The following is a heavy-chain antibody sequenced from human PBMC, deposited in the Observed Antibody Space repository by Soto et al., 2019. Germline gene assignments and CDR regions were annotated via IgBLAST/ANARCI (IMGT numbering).Heavy chain of an antibody. J-gene: IGHJ6*02. V-gene: IGHV4-59*08. D-gene: IGHD3-10*01. Sequence: SETLSLTCTVSGGSIRSYYWSWIRQPPGKGMEWIGYVHHSWGSTYNPSLQSRVAISLDTSKSQFSLKLTSVTATDTAVYYCARQGFGALHGLVGVWGQGTTVT. CDR2: VHHSWGS. CDR3: ARQGFGALHGLVGV. CDR1: GGSIRSYY.